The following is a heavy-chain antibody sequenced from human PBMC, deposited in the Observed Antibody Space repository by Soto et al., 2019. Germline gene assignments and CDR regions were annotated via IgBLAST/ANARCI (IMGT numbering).Heavy chain of an antibody. CDR3: ASQSSEWLLFAS. Sequence: PWGSLRLSCAVSGFTFSDYYMTWIRQAPGKGLEWVSYISSSTSHTNYADSVKGRFTISRDNAKNSLYLQMNSLRAEDTAVYYCASQSSEWLLFASWGQGTLVNVSS. J-gene: IGHJ4*02. D-gene: IGHD5-12*01. CDR1: GFTFSDYY. CDR2: ISSSTSHT. V-gene: IGHV3-11*06.